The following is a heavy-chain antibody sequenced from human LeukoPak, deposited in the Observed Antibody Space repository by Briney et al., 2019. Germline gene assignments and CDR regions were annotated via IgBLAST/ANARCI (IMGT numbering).Heavy chain of an antibody. J-gene: IGHJ4*02. CDR2: IYYSGST. CDR3: ARDDADGALFDY. V-gene: IGHV4-39*02. CDR1: GGSISSSSYY. Sequence: SETLSLTCTVSGGSISSSSYYWGWIRQPPGKGLEWIGSIYYSGSTYYNPSLKSRVTISVDTSKNQFSLKLSSVTAADTAVYYCARDDADGALFDYCGQGTLVTVSS. D-gene: IGHD3-10*01.